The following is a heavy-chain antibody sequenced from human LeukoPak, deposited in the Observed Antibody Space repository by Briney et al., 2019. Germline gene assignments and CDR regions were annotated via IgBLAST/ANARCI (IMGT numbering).Heavy chain of an antibody. D-gene: IGHD2-15*01. V-gene: IGHV3-7*03. CDR3: AGDGGPFDF. CDR2: IKQDGSEK. Sequence: GGSLRLSCAASGFTVRSYWMSWVRQAPGKGLEWVANIKQDGSEKYYVDSVKGRFTISRDNAKNSLYLQMNSLRAEDTAVYYCAGDGGPFDFWGQGTLVTVSS. CDR1: GFTVRSYW. J-gene: IGHJ4*02.